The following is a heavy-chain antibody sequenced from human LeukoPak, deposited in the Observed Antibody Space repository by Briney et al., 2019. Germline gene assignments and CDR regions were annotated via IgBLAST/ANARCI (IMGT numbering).Heavy chain of an antibody. J-gene: IGHJ6*03. CDR3: ATAGGVLDSSGLYYYYMDV. CDR1: GYTFTSYG. V-gene: IGHV1-18*01. CDR2: ISAYNGNT. Sequence: GASLKVSCKASGYTFTSYGISWVRQAPGQGLEWMGWISAYNGNTNYPQKLQGRVTMTTDTSTSTAYMELRSLRSDDTAVYYCATAGGVLDSSGLYYYYMDVWGKGTAVTVSS. D-gene: IGHD3-22*01.